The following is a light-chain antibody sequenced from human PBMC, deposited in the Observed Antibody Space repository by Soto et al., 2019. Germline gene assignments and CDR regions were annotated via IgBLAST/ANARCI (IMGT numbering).Light chain of an antibody. J-gene: IGKJ1*01. CDR2: GAS. Sequence: EIVLTQSPGTLSLSPGERATLSCRASQSVSSSYLAWYQQKPGQAPRLLIYGASNRATGIPDRFSGSGSGTDFTLTITRLAREDFAVYYCQQYGNSPKTFGQGTKVDVK. CDR1: QSVSSSY. CDR3: QQYGNSPKT. V-gene: IGKV3-20*01.